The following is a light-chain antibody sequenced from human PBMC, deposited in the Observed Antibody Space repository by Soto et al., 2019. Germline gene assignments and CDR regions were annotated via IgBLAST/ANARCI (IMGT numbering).Light chain of an antibody. Sequence: DIQMTQSRSTLPASVGHTVTITFRASQSISTSLAWYQQKPGKAPNIRISGASTLEEGAPSRLRGSGSGTEFTLTITSMQTDDFATYYCQQYITYSTFGQGTKVDIK. CDR3: QQYITYST. J-gene: IGKJ1*01. CDR1: QSISTS. CDR2: GAS. V-gene: IGKV1-5*01.